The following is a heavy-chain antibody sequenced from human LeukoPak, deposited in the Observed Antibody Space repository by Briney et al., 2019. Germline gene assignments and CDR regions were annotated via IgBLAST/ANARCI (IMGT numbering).Heavy chain of an antibody. CDR2: ISYDGSEK. D-gene: IGHD3-22*01. Sequence: GGSLRLSCAASGLTFSSYPMHWVRQAPGKGLEWVAVISYDGSEKHYADPVKGRFTISRDNSKNTLHLQMSSLRAEDTAMYYCAREGNSGYYPYWGQGILVTVSS. J-gene: IGHJ4*02. V-gene: IGHV3-30-3*01. CDR3: AREGNSGYYPY. CDR1: GLTFSSYP.